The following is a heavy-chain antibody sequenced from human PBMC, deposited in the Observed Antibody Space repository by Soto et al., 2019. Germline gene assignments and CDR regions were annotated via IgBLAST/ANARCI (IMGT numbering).Heavy chain of an antibody. V-gene: IGHV3-33*01. CDR1: GFTFSSYG. D-gene: IGHD1-26*01. CDR2: IWYDGSNK. Sequence: ESGGGVVQPGRSLRLSCAASGFTFSSYGMHWVRQAPGKGLEWVAVIWYDGSNKYYADSVKGRFTISRDNSKNTLYLQMNSLRAEDTAVYYCVRGDYYYGMDVWGQGTTVTVSS. CDR3: VRGDYYYGMDV. J-gene: IGHJ6*02.